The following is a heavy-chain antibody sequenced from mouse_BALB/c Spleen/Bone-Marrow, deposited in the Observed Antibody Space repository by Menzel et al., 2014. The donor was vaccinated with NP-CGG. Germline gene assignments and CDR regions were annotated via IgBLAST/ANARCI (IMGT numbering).Heavy chain of an antibody. V-gene: IGHV1-31*01. CDR3: ESRGEYLDV. Sequence: VQLKHSGPELVEPGASVKISCKASGYSFTGYYMHWVKQSHGNSLDWIGYIYPYNGVSSYNQKFKGKATLTVDKSSSTAYMELRSLTSDDSAVYYCESRGEYLDVWGAGTTVTVSS. CDR1: GYSFTGYY. J-gene: IGHJ1*01. CDR2: IYPYNGVS.